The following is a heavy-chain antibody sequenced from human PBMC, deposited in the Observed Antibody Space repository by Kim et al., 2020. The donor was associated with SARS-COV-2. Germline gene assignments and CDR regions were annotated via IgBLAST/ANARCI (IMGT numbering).Heavy chain of an antibody. J-gene: IGHJ5*02. Sequence: GGSLRLSCAASGFTFSSYSMNWVRQAPGKGLEWVSSISSSSSYIYYADSVKGRFTISRDNAKNSLYLQMNSLRAEDTAVYYCARDQRAGSYTGSYGWFDPWGQGTQVTVSS. D-gene: IGHD1-26*01. CDR3: ARDQRAGSYTGSYGWFDP. CDR2: ISSSSSYI. CDR1: GFTFSSYS. V-gene: IGHV3-21*01.